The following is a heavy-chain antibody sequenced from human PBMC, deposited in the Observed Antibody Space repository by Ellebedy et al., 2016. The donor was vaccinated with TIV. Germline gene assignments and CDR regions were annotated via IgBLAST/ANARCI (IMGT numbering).Heavy chain of an antibody. CDR2: ISSSSSTI. Sequence: GGSLRLSXAASGFTFSSYSMNWVRQAPGKGLEWVSYISSSSSTIYYADSVKGRFTISRDNAKNSLYLQMNSLRAEDTAVYYCARGGSGILRSPFDYWGQGTLVTVSS. CDR1: GFTFSSYS. D-gene: IGHD1-26*01. V-gene: IGHV3-48*04. J-gene: IGHJ4*02. CDR3: ARGGSGILRSPFDY.